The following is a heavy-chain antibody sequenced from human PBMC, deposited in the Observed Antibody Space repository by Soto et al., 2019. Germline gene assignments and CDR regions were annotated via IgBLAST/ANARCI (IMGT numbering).Heavy chain of an antibody. Sequence: SEILSLTCAVYGGSFSGYYWSWIRQPPGKGLEWIGEINHSGSTNYNPSLKSRVTISVDTSKNQFSLKLSSVTAADTAVYYCARGQLRGYSYGLNFDYWGQGTLVTVSS. CDR1: GGSFSGYY. D-gene: IGHD5-18*01. V-gene: IGHV4-34*01. CDR3: ARGQLRGYSYGLNFDY. CDR2: INHSGST. J-gene: IGHJ4*02.